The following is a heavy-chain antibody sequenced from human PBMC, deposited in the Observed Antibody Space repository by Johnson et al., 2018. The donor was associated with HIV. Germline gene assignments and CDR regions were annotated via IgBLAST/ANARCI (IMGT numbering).Heavy chain of an antibody. CDR2: INWNGGST. J-gene: IGHJ3*02. Sequence: QLVESGGGVVRPGGSLRLSCVVYGFTFDNYGMTWVRQAPGKGLEWVSDINWNGGSTGYADSVKGRFIISRDNAKNSLYLQMNSLRAEDTAWYYCARVVAFKGRDLYYYDSSGSNDAFDIWGQGTLVTVSS. D-gene: IGHD3-22*01. CDR1: GFTFDNYG. CDR3: ARVVAFKGRDLYYYDSSGSNDAFDI. V-gene: IGHV3-20*04.